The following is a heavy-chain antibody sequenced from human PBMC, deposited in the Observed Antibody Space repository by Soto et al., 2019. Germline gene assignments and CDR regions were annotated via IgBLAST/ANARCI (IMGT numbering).Heavy chain of an antibody. V-gene: IGHV3-30*04. D-gene: IGHD6-6*01. CDR1: GITFSYYA. CDR2: ISYDGRNE. J-gene: IGHJ4*02. CDR3: ARGRVVYSSWGAFDY. Sequence: PGGSLRLSCATSGITFSYYAMNWVRQAPGKGLEWVAVISYDGRNEYYADSVKGRFTISRDSSKNTLYLQMNSLRPEDTAVYYCARGRVVYSSWGAFDYWGQGTLVTVSS.